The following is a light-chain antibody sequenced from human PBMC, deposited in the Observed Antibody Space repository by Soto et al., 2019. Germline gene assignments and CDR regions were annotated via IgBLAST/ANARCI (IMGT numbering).Light chain of an antibody. V-gene: IGKV3-20*01. J-gene: IGKJ1*01. CDR1: QSVSSNS. CDR3: QQYGDSPPT. CDR2: GTS. Sequence: EIVLTQSPGTLSLSPGESATLSCRASQSVSSNSLAWYRRNPGQPPSLLIYGTSTRATDIPRRFSGSGSGXXXXXXXXXXXXXDFAXYFXQQYGDSPPTFGQGTKVEVK.